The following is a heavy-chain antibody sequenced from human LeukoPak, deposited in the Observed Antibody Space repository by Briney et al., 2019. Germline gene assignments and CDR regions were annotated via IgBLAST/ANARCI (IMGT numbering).Heavy chain of an antibody. D-gene: IGHD6-19*01. Sequence: SVKVSCTASGGTFSSYTISWVRQAPGQGLEWMGRIIPILGIANYAQKFQGRVRITADKSTSTAYMELSSLRSEDTAVYYCARDHQQWLVRDVWGQGTTVTVSS. CDR2: IIPILGIA. CDR3: ARDHQQWLVRDV. V-gene: IGHV1-69*04. J-gene: IGHJ6*02. CDR1: GGTFSSYT.